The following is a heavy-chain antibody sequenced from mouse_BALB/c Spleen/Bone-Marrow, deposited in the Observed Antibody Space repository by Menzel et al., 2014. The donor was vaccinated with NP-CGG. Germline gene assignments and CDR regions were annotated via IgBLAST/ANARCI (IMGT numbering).Heavy chain of an antibody. J-gene: IGHJ4*01. CDR1: GFSLTSYG. CDR3: ASYGGGAMDY. CDR2: IWAGGST. V-gene: IGHV2-9*02. D-gene: IGHD1-1*02. Sequence: QVQLQQSGPGLVAPSQSLSITCTVSGFSLTSYGVHWVRQPPGKGLEWLGVIWAGGSTNYNSALMSRLSINKDNSKSQVSLKMNSLQTDDTAMYYCASYGGGAMDYWGQGTSVTVSS.